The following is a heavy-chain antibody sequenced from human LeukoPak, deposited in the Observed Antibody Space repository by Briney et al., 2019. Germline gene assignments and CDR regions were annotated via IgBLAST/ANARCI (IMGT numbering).Heavy chain of an antibody. CDR3: ARGYCSGGSCWVYFDY. Sequence: ASVKVSCKASGGTLSSYAISWVRQAPGQGLEWMGGIIPIFGTANYAQKFQGRVTITADESTSTAYMELSSLRSEDTAVYYCARGYCSGGSCWVYFDYWGQGTLVTVSS. D-gene: IGHD2-15*01. J-gene: IGHJ4*02. CDR2: IIPIFGTA. CDR1: GGTLSSYA. V-gene: IGHV1-69*13.